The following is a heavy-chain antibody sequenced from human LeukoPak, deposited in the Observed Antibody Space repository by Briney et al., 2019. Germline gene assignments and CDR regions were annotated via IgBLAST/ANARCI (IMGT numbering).Heavy chain of an antibody. J-gene: IGHJ4*02. V-gene: IGHV4-34*01. CDR2: INHSGST. CDR1: GGSFSGYY. Sequence: KPSETLSLTCAVYGGSFSGYYWSWIRQPPGKGLEWIGEINHSGSTNYNPSLKSRVTISVDTSKNQFSLKLSSETAADTAVYYCAGSIAARLDYWGQGTLVTVSS. D-gene: IGHD6-6*01. CDR3: AGSIAARLDY.